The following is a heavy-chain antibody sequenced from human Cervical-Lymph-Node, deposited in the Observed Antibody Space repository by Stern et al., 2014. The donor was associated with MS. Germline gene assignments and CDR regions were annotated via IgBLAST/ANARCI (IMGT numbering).Heavy chain of an antibody. D-gene: IGHD6-19*01. J-gene: IGHJ4*02. Sequence: QVQLGQSGGGVVQPGRSLRLSCGASGFTFSDYTMHWVRQAPGKGLEWVAKILGDGTTKYYADSVKGRFTISRDNSKNTLYVQMSSLRTEDTAVYYCARDRFYSSGWTYFDYWGQGTVVTVSS. CDR1: GFTFSDYT. V-gene: IGHV3-30*04. CDR2: ILGDGTTK. CDR3: ARDRFYSSGWTYFDY.